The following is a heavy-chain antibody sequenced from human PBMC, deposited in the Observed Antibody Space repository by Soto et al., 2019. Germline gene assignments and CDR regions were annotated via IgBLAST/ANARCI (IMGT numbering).Heavy chain of an antibody. Sequence: GGSLRLSCAASGFTFSSYAMSWVRQAPGKGLEWVSAISGSGGSTYYADSVKGRFTISRDNSKNTLYLQMNSLRAEDTAVYYCAKGGKGSYYRWEDYYYYYMDVWGKGTTVTVSS. D-gene: IGHD3-10*01. CDR2: ISGSGGST. V-gene: IGHV3-23*01. CDR1: GFTFSSYA. CDR3: AKGGKGSYYRWEDYYYYYMDV. J-gene: IGHJ6*03.